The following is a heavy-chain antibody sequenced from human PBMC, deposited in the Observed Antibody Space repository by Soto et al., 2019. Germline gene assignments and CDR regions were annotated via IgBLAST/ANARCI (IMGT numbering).Heavy chain of an antibody. V-gene: IGHV3-33*01. D-gene: IGHD1-7*01. CDR1: GFTFSDHG. CDR2: IWYDGSNK. J-gene: IGHJ4*02. Sequence: GGSLRLSCVASGFTFSDHGMHWVRQAPGKGLEWVAVIWYDGSNKNHADSVKGRFTISRDNAKNTLYLQMNSLRAEDTAVYYCVRERSELIVDYWGRGTLVTVSS. CDR3: VRERSELIVDY.